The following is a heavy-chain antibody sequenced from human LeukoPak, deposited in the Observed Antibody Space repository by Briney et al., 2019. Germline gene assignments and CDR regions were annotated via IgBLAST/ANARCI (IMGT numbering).Heavy chain of an antibody. CDR1: GYTLTSYS. J-gene: IGHJ4*02. CDR2: FDPRGDST. CDR3: ARDSNWSVDY. D-gene: IGHD6-13*01. V-gene: IGHV1-46*01. Sequence: GASVKVSCKASGYTLTSYSMRWVRQAPGQGLEWMGIFDPRGDSTSHAQKFQGRVSMTSDTSTGTVYMELSSLRSEDTAVYYCARDSNWSVDYWGQGTLVTVSS.